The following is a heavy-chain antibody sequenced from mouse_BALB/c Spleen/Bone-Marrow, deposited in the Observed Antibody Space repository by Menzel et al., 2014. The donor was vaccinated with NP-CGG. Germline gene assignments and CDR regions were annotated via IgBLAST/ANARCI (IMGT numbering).Heavy chain of an antibody. CDR2: IRSKSNDYGT. V-gene: IGHV10-1*01. CDR3: VRHWGAMDH. Sequence: EVQVVESGGGLVQPKGSLKLSCAASGFTFNTYAMNWVRQAPGKGLEWVARIRSKSNDYGTYYADSVKDRFTISRDDSQTMLYLQMNNLKTEDTGMYYCVRHWGAMDHWGQGTSVTVSS. CDR1: GFTFNTYA. J-gene: IGHJ4*01.